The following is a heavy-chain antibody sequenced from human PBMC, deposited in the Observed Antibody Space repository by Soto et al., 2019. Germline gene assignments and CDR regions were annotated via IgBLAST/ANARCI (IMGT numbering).Heavy chain of an antibody. Sequence: ASVKVSCKASGGTFSSYAISWVRQAPGQGLEWMGGIIPIFGTANYAQKFQGRVTITADESTSTAYMELSGLRSEDTAVYYCARSHDYGDYFDYWGQGTLVTVSS. D-gene: IGHD4-17*01. CDR3: ARSHDYGDYFDY. J-gene: IGHJ4*02. CDR2: IIPIFGTA. V-gene: IGHV1-69*13. CDR1: GGTFSSYA.